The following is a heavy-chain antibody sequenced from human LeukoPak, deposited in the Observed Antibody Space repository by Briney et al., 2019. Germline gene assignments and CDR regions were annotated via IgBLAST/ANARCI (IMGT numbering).Heavy chain of an antibody. CDR2: ISSSGTTI. J-gene: IGHJ4*02. V-gene: IGHV3-11*01. CDR3: AKGKRRDYDSSGYYYDY. D-gene: IGHD3-22*01. CDR1: GFTFSDFY. Sequence: GGSLRLSCAASGFTFSDFYMSWIRQAPGKGLEWVSYISSSGTTIYYADSVKGRFTISRDNSKNTLYLQMNSLRAEDTAVYYCAKGKRRDYDSSGYYYDYWGQGTLVTVSS.